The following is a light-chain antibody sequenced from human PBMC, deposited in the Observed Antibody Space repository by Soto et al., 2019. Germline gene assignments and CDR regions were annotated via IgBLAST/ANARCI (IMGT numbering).Light chain of an antibody. V-gene: IGKV2-28*01. J-gene: IGKJ2*01. Sequence: DIVMTQSPLSLPVTPGEPASISCRSSQSLVHSNGYNYLDWYLQKPGQSPQLLIYLGSDRASGVPDRISGSGSGTDFTLKISRVEAEDVGVYYCMQELQPPYTFGQGTKLEIK. CDR3: MQELQPPYT. CDR1: QSLVHSNGYNY. CDR2: LGS.